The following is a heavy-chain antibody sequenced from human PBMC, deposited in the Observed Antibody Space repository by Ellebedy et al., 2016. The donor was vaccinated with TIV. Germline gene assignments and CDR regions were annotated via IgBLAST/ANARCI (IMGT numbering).Heavy chain of an antibody. CDR2: INPNSGAT. CDR3: ASSVVVDFDH. J-gene: IGHJ4*02. Sequence: AASVKVSCKASGYAFSGYYIHWVRQAPGQGLEWMGWINPNSGATKYVQKFQGRVTMTRDTSIRTAYMEVSRLRSDDTGVYYCASSVVVDFDHWGQGTLVTVSS. CDR1: GYAFSGYY. V-gene: IGHV1-2*02. D-gene: IGHD2-21*01.